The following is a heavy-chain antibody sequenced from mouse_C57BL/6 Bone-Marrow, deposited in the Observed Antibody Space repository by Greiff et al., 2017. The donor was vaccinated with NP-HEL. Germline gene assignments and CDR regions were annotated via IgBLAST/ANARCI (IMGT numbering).Heavy chain of an antibody. D-gene: IGHD1-1*01. Sequence: EVQLQQSGPGLVKPSQSLSLTCSVTGYSITSGYYWNWIRQFPGNKLEWMGYISYDGSNNYNPSLKNRISITRDTSKNQFFLKLNSVTTEDTATYYCARDITTVAYYFDYWGQGTTLTVSS. V-gene: IGHV3-6*01. CDR3: ARDITTVAYYFDY. CDR1: GYSITSGYY. J-gene: IGHJ2*01. CDR2: ISYDGSN.